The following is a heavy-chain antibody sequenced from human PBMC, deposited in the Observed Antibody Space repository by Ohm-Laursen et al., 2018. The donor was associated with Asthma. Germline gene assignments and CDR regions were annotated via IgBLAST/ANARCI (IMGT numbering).Heavy chain of an antibody. D-gene: IGHD3-10*01. V-gene: IGHV3-15*01. J-gene: IGHJ4*02. CDR3: TTQGLITEEAFDS. Sequence: SLRLSCAASGFSFSSHWMNWVRQTPGKGLEWVGRIKSKISGGTTDFAAPVKGRFTISRDDSKNTLYLQMNSLQTADTAVYYCTTQGLITEEAFDSWGQGTLVTVSS. CDR1: GFSFSSHW. CDR2: IKSKISGGTT.